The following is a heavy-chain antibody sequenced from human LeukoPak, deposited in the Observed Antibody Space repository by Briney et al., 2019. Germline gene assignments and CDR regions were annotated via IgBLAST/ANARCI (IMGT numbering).Heavy chain of an antibody. J-gene: IGHJ4*02. D-gene: IGHD6-19*01. CDR2: ISGSGGST. V-gene: IGHV3-23*01. CDR3: AKGPTFDPKYNSGSPDY. Sequence: GGSLRLSCAASGFTFSSYAMSWVRQAPGKGLEWVSVISGSGGSTYYADSVKGRFTISRDNSKNTLYLQMNSLRAEDTAVYYCAKGPTFDPKYNSGSPDYWGQGTLVTVSS. CDR1: GFTFSSYA.